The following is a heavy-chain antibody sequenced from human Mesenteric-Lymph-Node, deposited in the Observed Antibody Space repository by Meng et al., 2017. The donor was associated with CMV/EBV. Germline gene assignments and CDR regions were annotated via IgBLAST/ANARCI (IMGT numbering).Heavy chain of an antibody. J-gene: IGHJ4*02. CDR2: ISGSGDNT. D-gene: IGHD1-26*01. V-gene: IGHV3-23*01. CDR3: HGSGGYSY. CDR1: GFIFSNYA. Sequence: GESLKISCAASGFIFSNYAVSWLRQAPGKGLDWVSTISGSGDNTYYAGSVRGRFTISRDNSKNRVFLQMNSLRAEDTAIYYCHGSGGYSYWGQGTLVTVSS.